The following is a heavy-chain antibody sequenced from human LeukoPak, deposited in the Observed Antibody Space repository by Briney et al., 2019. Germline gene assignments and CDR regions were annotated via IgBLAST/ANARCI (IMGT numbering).Heavy chain of an antibody. J-gene: IGHJ3*02. Sequence: SETLSLTCTVSGGSISSYYWSWMRQPPGNGLEWIGYIYYSGSTNYNPSLKSRVTISVDTSKNQFSLKLSSVTAADTAVYYCARELGGDAFDIWGQGTTVTVSS. CDR1: GGSISSYY. CDR2: IYYSGST. V-gene: IGHV4-59*01. CDR3: ARELGGDAFDI. D-gene: IGHD7-27*01.